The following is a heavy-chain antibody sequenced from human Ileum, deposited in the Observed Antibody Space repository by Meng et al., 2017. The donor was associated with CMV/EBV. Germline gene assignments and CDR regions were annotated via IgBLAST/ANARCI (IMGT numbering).Heavy chain of an antibody. CDR1: GVTFKTAW. Sequence: QVVQSGGGLVKPGESLTLCCAVSGVTFKTAWISWVRPAPGRGLEWVGRIISEIDGAATDYAAPVKGRFTVSRDDSKNMVYLQMTGLKTEDTAVYYCTPADPGPWSPVSWGQGTLVTVSS. V-gene: IGHV3-15*01. CDR2: IISEIDGAAT. J-gene: IGHJ5*02. D-gene: IGHD3-10*01. CDR3: TPADPGPWSPVS.